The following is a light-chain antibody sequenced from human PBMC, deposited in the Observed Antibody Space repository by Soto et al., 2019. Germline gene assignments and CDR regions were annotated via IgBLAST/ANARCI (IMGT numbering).Light chain of an antibody. CDR2: TNS. CDR1: NSNIGRNH. CDR3: AAWDDNVYV. Sequence: QSVLTQPPSASGTPGQRVTISCSGGNSNIGRNHVHWYQKFTGTAPKLLISTNSQRPSWVPDRFSGSKSGTSASLAISGLRSEDEADYYCAAWDDNVYVFGTGTKLTVL. J-gene: IGLJ1*01. V-gene: IGLV1-47*02.